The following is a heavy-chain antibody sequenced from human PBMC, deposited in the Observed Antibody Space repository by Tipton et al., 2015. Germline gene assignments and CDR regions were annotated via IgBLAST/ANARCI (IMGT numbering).Heavy chain of an antibody. Sequence: TLSLTCTVSGGSISSRSYYWGWIRQPPGKGLEWIGSISHSGTTYYNPSLKSRFTMSADTPRNQFSLNLTSVTAADTSVYYCACQDYDSLTRDYQTVDYWGQGTLVTVSS. CDR2: ISHSGTT. CDR3: ACQDYDSLTRDYQTVDY. CDR1: GGSISSRSYY. V-gene: IGHV4-39*01. D-gene: IGHD3-9*01. J-gene: IGHJ4*02.